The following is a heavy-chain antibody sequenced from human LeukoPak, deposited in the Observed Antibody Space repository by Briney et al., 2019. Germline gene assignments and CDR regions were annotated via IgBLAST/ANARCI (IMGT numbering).Heavy chain of an antibody. CDR1: EFTFTTYV. Sequence: GGSLRLSCAASEFTFTTYVMSWVRQAPGKGLEWVSVISGNGGSTFSADSVKGRFSISRDNSKNSLYLQMNILRSEDTAMYYCAKESGEFDYWGQGTLVAVSS. CDR2: ISGNGGST. CDR3: AKESGEFDY. J-gene: IGHJ4*02. V-gene: IGHV3-43*02.